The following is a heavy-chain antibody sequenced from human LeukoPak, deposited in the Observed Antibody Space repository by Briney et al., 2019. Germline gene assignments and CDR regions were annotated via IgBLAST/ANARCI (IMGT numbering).Heavy chain of an antibody. CDR1: GGSISSRSYY. J-gene: IGHJ4*02. CDR3: ARAYESSGYRGLGYFDY. V-gene: IGHV4-39*01. CDR2: IYYSGST. D-gene: IGHD3-22*01. Sequence: SETLSLTCTVSGGSISSRSYYWGWIRQPPGKGLEWIGSIYYSGSTYYNPSLKSRVTISVDASKNQFSLKLSSVTAADTAVFYCARAYESSGYRGLGYFDYWGQGTLVTVSS.